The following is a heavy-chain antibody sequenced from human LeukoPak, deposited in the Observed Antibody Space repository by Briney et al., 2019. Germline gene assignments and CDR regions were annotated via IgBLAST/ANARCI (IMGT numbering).Heavy chain of an antibody. D-gene: IGHD2-21*01. Sequence: GGSLRLSCAAAGFTFSSYSMNWVRQAPGKGLEWVSHISSISSTIYYAASVKGRFTISRDNAKNALYLQMNSLRDEDTAVYYCARDHSVNYYYGMDVWGQGTTVTVSS. J-gene: IGHJ6*02. CDR3: ARDHSVNYYYGMDV. CDR2: ISSISSTI. V-gene: IGHV3-48*02. CDR1: GFTFSSYS.